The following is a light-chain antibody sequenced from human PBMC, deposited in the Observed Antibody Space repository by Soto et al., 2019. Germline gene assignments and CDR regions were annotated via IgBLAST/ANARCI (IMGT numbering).Light chain of an antibody. J-gene: IGLJ2*01. Sequence: QSALTHPASVSGSPGQSITISCTGTSSDVGGYNYVSWYQQHPGKAPKLMIYDVSNRPSGVSNRFSGSKSGNTGSLTISGLQAEDEADYYCSSYTSSSTLVFGGGTKLTVL. CDR3: SSYTSSSTLV. CDR2: DVS. V-gene: IGLV2-14*01. CDR1: SSDVGGYNY.